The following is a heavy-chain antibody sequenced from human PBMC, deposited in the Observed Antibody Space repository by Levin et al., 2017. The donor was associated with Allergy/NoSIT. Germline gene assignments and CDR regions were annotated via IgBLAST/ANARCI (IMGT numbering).Heavy chain of an antibody. CDR3: THHYDILTVWGFGP. D-gene: IGHD3-9*01. Sequence: SLLLSFSSSFFLFPSFSLHWVRQASGKGLEWVGHIRSKANSYATAYAASVKGRFTLSRDDSKNTAYLQMNSMKTEDTAVYYCTHHYDILTVWGFGPWGQGTVVTVSS. CDR2: IRSKANSYAT. J-gene: IGHJ5*02. V-gene: IGHV3-73*01. CDR1: FFLFPSFS.